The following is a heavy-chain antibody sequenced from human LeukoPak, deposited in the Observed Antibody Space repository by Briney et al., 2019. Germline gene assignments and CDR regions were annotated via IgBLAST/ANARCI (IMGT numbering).Heavy chain of an antibody. CDR1: GYTFTGYY. J-gene: IGHJ4*02. CDR2: INPNTGGT. D-gene: IGHD2-2*01. CDR3: VGSLGYCTSNFCYLKY. V-gene: IGHV1-2*02. Sequence: AASVKVSCKASGYTFTGYYMHWVRQAPGQGLEWMGWINPNTGGTNYAQKFQGRVTMTRDTSISTAYMDLSRLRSDDTAVYYCVGSLGYCTSNFCYLKYWGQGTLVTVSS.